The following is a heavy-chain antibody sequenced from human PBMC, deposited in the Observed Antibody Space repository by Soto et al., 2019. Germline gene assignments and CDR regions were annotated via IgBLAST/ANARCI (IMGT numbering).Heavy chain of an antibody. J-gene: IGHJ6*04. CDR3: SRGHLSSLDG. V-gene: IGHV3-74*01. CDR1: GFTISNHW. Sequence: EVQLVESGGGLVQTGGSLRLSCAASGFTISNHWMHWVRQAPGKGLEWVSRVSSDGTTAVYADSVRGRFTISRDNAKNTFYLQMNSRSGEDTAVYYCSRGHLSSLDGWGDGTTVTVSS. CDR2: VSSDGTTA. D-gene: IGHD3-16*01.